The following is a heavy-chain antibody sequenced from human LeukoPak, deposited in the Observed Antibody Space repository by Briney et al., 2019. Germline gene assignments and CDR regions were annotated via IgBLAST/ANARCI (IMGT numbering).Heavy chain of an antibody. CDR3: ARDLNGHYLNY. D-gene: IGHD2-8*01. CDR2: INSDGIST. V-gene: IGHV3-74*01. Sequence: GGSLRLSCAASGFTFSSYWMHWVRQAPGEGLVWLSRINSDGISTSYADSVKGRFTISRDNAKNTLYVQMNSLRAEDTAVYYCARDLNGHYLNYWGQGTLVTVSS. CDR1: GFTFSSYW. J-gene: IGHJ4*02.